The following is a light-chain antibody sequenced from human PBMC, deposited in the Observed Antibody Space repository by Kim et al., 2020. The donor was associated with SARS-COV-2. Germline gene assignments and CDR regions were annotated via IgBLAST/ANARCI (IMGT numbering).Light chain of an antibody. CDR1: SSTLGANYH. CDR2: DNV. CDR3: QSSDTTLSGSV. V-gene: IGLV1-40*01. Sequence: QRVTISCTGTSSTLGANYHVHWYQQLPGTAPRLLIYDNVNRPSGVPDRFSGSRSGSSASLAITGLQVEDEGHYDCQSSDTTLSGSVFGGGTQLTVL. J-gene: IGLJ2*01.